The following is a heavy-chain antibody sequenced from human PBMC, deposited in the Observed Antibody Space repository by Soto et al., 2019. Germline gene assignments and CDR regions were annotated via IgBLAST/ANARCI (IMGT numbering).Heavy chain of an antibody. CDR1: GLTFGSYA. V-gene: IGHV3-23*01. J-gene: IGHJ4*02. D-gene: IGHD3-22*01. CDR3: AKVFRENYAGSGHFHY. Sequence: PGGSLGLSCAGSGLTFGSYAVSWVRKAPGKGLEWVSGISGSGSSTYYADSVKGRFTISRDNSKNTLYLQMNSLRADDTAVYYCAKVFRENYAGSGHFHYWGQGSLVTVSS. CDR2: ISGSGSST.